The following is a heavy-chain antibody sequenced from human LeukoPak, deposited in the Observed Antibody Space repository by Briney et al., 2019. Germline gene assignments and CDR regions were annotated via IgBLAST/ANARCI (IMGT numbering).Heavy chain of an antibody. V-gene: IGHV4-4*07. Sequence: PSETLSLTCTVSGVSISSYYWSWIRQPAGKGLEWIGRIYTSGSTNYNPSLKSRVTMSVDTSKNQFSLKLSSVTAADTAVYYCARGEELKLYCSSTSCSPGGFDPWGQGTLVTVSS. J-gene: IGHJ5*02. CDR1: GVSISSYY. D-gene: IGHD2-2*01. CDR2: IYTSGST. CDR3: ARGEELKLYCSSTSCSPGGFDP.